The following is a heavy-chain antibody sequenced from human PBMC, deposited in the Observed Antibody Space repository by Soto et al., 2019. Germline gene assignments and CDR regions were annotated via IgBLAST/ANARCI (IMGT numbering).Heavy chain of an antibody. D-gene: IGHD3-10*01. V-gene: IGHV3-48*02. J-gene: IGHJ6*02. CDR1: GFTFSSYS. CDR2: ISSSSSTI. Sequence: GGSLRLSCAASGFTFSSYSMNWVRQAPGKGLEWVSYISSSSSTIYYAYSVKGRFTISRDNAKNSLYLQMNSLRDEDTAVYYCARDPHMVRVAVFRYYGMDVWGQGTTVTVSS. CDR3: ARDPHMVRVAVFRYYGMDV.